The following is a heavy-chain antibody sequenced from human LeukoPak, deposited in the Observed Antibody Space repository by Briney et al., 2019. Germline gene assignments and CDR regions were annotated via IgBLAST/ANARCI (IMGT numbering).Heavy chain of an antibody. J-gene: IGHJ4*02. CDR2: ISSSSSTI. D-gene: IGHD2-21*02. CDR1: GFTFSMFS. Sequence: GGSLRLSCAASGFTFSMFSMNWVRQAPGKGLEWISYISSSSSTIHYADSVKGRFTISRDNAKKSLYLQMSSLRAEDTALYFCVWDSYCGGDCYRLHDLWGQGTLVAVSS. V-gene: IGHV3-48*01. CDR3: VWDSYCGGDCYRLHDL.